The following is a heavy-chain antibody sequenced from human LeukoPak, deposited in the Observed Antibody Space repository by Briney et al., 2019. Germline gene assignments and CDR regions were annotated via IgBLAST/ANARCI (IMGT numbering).Heavy chain of an antibody. CDR2: IYYSGST. J-gene: IGHJ4*02. CDR3: ARERYYYGSGSYFDY. V-gene: IGHV4-31*03. Sequence: PSETLSLTCTVSGGSISSGGYYWSWIRQHPGKGLEWVGYIYYSGSTYYNPSLKSRVTISVDTSKNQFSLKLSSVTAADTAVYYCARERYYYGSGSYFDYWGQGTLVTVSS. CDR1: GGSISSGGYY. D-gene: IGHD3-10*01.